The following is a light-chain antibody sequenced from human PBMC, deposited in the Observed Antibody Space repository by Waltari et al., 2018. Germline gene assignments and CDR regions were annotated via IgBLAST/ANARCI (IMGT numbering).Light chain of an antibody. CDR1: NVGSKS. CDR3: QVWDTPSDRVV. CDR2: DDS. J-gene: IGLJ2*01. V-gene: IGLV3-21*03. Sequence: SYVLTQPPSPSVAAVKTARITCWGNNVGSKSVHWYQHKPGPAPLLVVYDDSARPSGIPDRFSASNSGNTATLTISRVENGDEADYYCQVWDTPSDRVVFGGGTKLTVL.